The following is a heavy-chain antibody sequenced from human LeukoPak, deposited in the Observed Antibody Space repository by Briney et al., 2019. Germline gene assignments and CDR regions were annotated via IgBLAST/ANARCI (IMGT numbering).Heavy chain of an antibody. J-gene: IGHJ4*02. D-gene: IGHD6-19*01. CDR2: IHPADSDI. CDR1: GQSFANYW. CDR3: ARPSSGWYVFDY. V-gene: IGHV5-51*01. Sequence: GESLKISCKASGQSFANYWIGWVRQTPGKGLEWMGIIHPADSDIVYSPSFQGQVTISADKSISTAYLQWSSLKASDTAMYYCARPSSGWYVFDYWGQGTLVTVSS.